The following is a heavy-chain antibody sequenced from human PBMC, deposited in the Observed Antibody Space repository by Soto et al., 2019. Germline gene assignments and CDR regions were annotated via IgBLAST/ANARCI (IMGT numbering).Heavy chain of an antibody. CDR2: FHYSGST. CDR3: ARGFGRSHFDY. D-gene: IGHD3-16*01. V-gene: IGHV4-39*01. CDR1: GGSISSRDSY. J-gene: IGHJ4*02. Sequence: SETLSLTCTVSGGSISSRDSYWGWIRQPPGKGLEWIGSFHYSGSTYYNPSLKSRVTISVDTSKNQLSLRVTSVTAADTAVYYCARGFGRSHFDYWGQGALVTVSS.